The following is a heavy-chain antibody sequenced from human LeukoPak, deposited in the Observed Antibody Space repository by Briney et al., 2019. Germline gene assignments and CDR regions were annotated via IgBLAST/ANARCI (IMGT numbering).Heavy chain of an antibody. CDR2: IYTSGST. CDR1: GGSISSYY. V-gene: IGHV4-4*07. D-gene: IGHD6-13*01. CDR3: ARVNSSSWSGGNYFDY. J-gene: IGHJ4*02. Sequence: PSETLSLTCTVSGGSISSYYWSWIRQPAGKGLEWIGRIYTSGSTNYNPSLKSRVTMSVDTSKNQFSLKLSSVTAADTALYSCARVNSSSWSGGNYFDYWGQGTMVTVSS.